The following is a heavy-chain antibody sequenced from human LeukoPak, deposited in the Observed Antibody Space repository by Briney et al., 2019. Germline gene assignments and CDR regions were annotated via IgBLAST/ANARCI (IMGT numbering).Heavy chain of an antibody. J-gene: IGHJ4*02. CDR1: GYTFTGYY. CDR2: INPNSGGT. Sequence: ASVKVSCKASGYTFTGYYMHWVRQAPGQGLEWMGWINPNSGGTNYAQKFQGRVTKARDTSISTAYMELSRLRSDDTAVYYCARDXARPSSXXVGWWGXGTLVTVSS. V-gene: IGHV1-2*02. CDR3: ARDXARPSSXXVGW. D-gene: IGHD2-2*01.